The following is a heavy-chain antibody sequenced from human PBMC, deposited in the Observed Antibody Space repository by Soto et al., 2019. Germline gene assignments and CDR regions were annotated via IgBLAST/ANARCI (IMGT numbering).Heavy chain of an antibody. V-gene: IGHV4-30-4*01. Sequence: QVQLQESGPGLVKPSQTLSLTCTVSGGSISSGDYYWSWIRQPPGKGLEWIGYIYYSGSTYYNPSLKGRVTIAVDTSNNQFSLKLSSVTAEDTAVYYCARGLSVTVTTPSYYFDYWGQGTLVTVSS. J-gene: IGHJ4*02. CDR2: IYYSGST. CDR3: ARGLSVTVTTPSYYFDY. CDR1: GGSISSGDYY. D-gene: IGHD4-17*01.